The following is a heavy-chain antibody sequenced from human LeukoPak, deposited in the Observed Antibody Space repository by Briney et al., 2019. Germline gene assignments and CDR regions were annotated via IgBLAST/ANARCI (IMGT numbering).Heavy chain of an antibody. D-gene: IGHD1-1*01. Sequence: GASLRLSCAASGFTFSSYAMSWVRQAPGKGLEWVSAISGSGGSTYYADSVKGRFTISRDNSKNTLYLQMNSLRAEDTAVYYCANDQRMVERLGWFDRWGQGTLVTVSS. CDR1: GFTFSSYA. V-gene: IGHV3-23*01. CDR2: ISGSGGST. J-gene: IGHJ5*02. CDR3: ANDQRMVERLGWFDR.